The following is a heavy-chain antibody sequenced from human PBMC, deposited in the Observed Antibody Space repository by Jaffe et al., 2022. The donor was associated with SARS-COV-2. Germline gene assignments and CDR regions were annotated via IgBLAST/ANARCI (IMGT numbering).Heavy chain of an antibody. J-gene: IGHJ2*01. Sequence: QVQLVESGGGVVQPGRSLRLSCAASGFTFSSYGMHWVRQAPGKGLEWVGIIWYDGSKKYYADSVKGRFTISRDNSKNTLYLQLNSLRAEDTAVYYCARDVVEAHFDLWGRGTLVAVSS. D-gene: IGHD6-6*01. CDR2: IWYDGSKK. V-gene: IGHV3-33*01. CDR3: ARDVVEAHFDL. CDR1: GFTFSSYG.